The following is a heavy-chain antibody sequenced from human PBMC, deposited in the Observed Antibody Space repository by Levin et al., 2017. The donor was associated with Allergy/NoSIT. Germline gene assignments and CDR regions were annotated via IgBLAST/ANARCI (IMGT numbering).Heavy chain of an antibody. V-gene: IGHV3-11*05. CDR3: ARARYGSGSYCYYYYYGMDV. D-gene: IGHD3-10*01. Sequence: GGSLRLSCAASGFTFSDYYMSWIRQAPGKGLEWVSYISSSSSYTNYADSVKGRFTISRDNAKNSLYLQMNSLRAEDTAVYYCARARYGSGSYCYYYYYGMDVWGQGTTVTVSS. J-gene: IGHJ6*02. CDR2: ISSSSSYT. CDR1: GFTFSDYY.